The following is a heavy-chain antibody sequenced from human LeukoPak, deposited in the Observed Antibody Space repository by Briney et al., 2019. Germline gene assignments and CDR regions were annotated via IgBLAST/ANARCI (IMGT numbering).Heavy chain of an antibody. CDR2: ISYDGSNK. V-gene: IGHV3-30*18. D-gene: IGHD4-23*01. Sequence: GGSLRLSCAASGFTFSSYGMHWVRQAPGKGLEWVAVISYDGSNKYYADSVKGRFTISRDNSKNTLYLQMNSLRAEDTAVYYCAKGQTTVVTGLDYWGQGTLVTVSS. CDR3: AKGQTTVVTGLDY. CDR1: GFTFSSYG. J-gene: IGHJ4*02.